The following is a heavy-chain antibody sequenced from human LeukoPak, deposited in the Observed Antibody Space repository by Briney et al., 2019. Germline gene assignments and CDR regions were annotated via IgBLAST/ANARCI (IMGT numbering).Heavy chain of an antibody. Sequence: SETLSLTCTVSGGSISRYYWSWIRQPPGKGLEWIGYIYYSGSTNYNPSLKSRVTISVDTSKNQFSLKLTSVTAADTAVYYCARRTYDLWSGDYTGAFDIWGQGTMVTVSS. CDR2: IYYSGST. V-gene: IGHV4-59*01. CDR3: ARRTYDLWSGDYTGAFDI. CDR1: GGSISRYY. D-gene: IGHD3-3*01. J-gene: IGHJ3*02.